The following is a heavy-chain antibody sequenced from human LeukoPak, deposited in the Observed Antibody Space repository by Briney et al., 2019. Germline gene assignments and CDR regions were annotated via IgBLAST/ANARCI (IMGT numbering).Heavy chain of an antibody. CDR3: AKDCLGGSCYL. Sequence: GGSLRLSCAGSGFTFSSYAMSWVRQAPGKGLEWVSAISGSGGSTYYADSVKGRFTISRDNSKNTLYLQMNSLRAEDTAVYYCAKDCLGGSCYLWGQGTLVTVSS. CDR2: ISGSGGST. D-gene: IGHD2-15*01. CDR1: GFTFSSYA. J-gene: IGHJ4*02. V-gene: IGHV3-23*01.